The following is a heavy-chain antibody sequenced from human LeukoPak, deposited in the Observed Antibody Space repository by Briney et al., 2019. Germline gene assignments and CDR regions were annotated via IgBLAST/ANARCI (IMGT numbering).Heavy chain of an antibody. V-gene: IGHV1-2*02. D-gene: IGHD3-10*01. J-gene: IGHJ4*02. CDR1: VYTFSGYH. CDR3: TRGGIDY. CDR2: INPNSGDT. Sequence: GASVKVSCKASVYTFSGYHMHWVRQAPGQGLEWMGWINPNSGDTHYVQKFQGRVTMTRDTSISTAYMELSRLRSDDTAVYYCTRGGIDYWDQGTLVTVSS.